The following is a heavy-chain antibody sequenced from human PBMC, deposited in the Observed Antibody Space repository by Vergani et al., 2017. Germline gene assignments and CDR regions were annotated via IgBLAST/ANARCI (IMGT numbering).Heavy chain of an antibody. J-gene: IGHJ4*02. V-gene: IGHV1-2*02. CDR2: INPNSGGT. CDR3: ARATGGSTMIVVVNLDY. Sequence: QVQLVQSGAEVKKPGASVKVSCKASGYTFTGYYMHWVRQAPGQGLEWMGWINPNSGGTNYAQKLQGRVTMTTDTSTSTAYMELRSLRSDDTAVYYCARATGGSTMIVVVNLDYWGQGTLVTVSS. D-gene: IGHD3-22*01. CDR1: GYTFTGYY.